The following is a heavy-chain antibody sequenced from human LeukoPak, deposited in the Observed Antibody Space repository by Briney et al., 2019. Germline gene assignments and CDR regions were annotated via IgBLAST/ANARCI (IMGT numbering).Heavy chain of an antibody. V-gene: IGHV4-59*01. Sequence: SETLSLTCTVSGGSIRSYYWSWIRQPPGKGLEWIGYIYYSGSTNYNPSLKSRVTISVDTSKNQFSLKLSSVTAADTAVYYCARYSSGWYYFDYWGQGTLVTVSS. CDR2: IYYSGST. J-gene: IGHJ4*02. CDR1: GGSIRSYY. CDR3: ARYSSGWYYFDY. D-gene: IGHD6-19*01.